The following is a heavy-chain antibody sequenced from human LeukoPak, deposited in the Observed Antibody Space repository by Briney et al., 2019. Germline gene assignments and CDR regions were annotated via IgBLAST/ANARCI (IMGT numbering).Heavy chain of an antibody. Sequence: SVKVSCKASGGTFTSYAISWVRQAPGQGLEWMGGIIPLFGTANYAQKFRGRVTITADESTSTAYMELSSLRSEDTAVYYCARGGHYYGSGSYYYYYDMDVWGKGTTVTVSS. CDR2: IIPLFGTA. CDR3: ARGGHYYGSGSYYYYYDMDV. V-gene: IGHV1-69*13. D-gene: IGHD3-10*01. CDR1: GGTFTSYA. J-gene: IGHJ6*03.